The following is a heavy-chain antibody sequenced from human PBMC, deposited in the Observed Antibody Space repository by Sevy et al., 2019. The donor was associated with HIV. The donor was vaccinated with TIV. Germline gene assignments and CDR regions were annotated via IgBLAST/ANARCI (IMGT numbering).Heavy chain of an antibody. Sequence: GGSLRLSCTASGFTFGDYAMSWFRQAPGKGLEWVGFIRSKAYGGTTEYAASVKGRLTISRDDSKIIDYLQMNSLKTEDTAVYYCTRAILWFREGYYFDYWGQGTLVTVSS. CDR2: IRSKAYGGTT. J-gene: IGHJ4*02. CDR3: TRAILWFREGYYFDY. CDR1: GFTFGDYA. D-gene: IGHD3-10*01. V-gene: IGHV3-49*03.